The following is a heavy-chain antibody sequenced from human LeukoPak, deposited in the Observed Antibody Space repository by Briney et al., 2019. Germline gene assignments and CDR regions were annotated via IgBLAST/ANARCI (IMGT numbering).Heavy chain of an antibody. CDR1: GFTFSSYE. V-gene: IGHV3-48*03. CDR2: ISSSGSTI. J-gene: IGHJ4*02. D-gene: IGHD3-10*01. Sequence: GGSLRLSCAASGFTFSSYEMNWVRQAPGKGLEWVSYISSSGSTIYYADSVKGRFTISRDNVKNSLYLQMNSLRAEDTAVYYCARGSHYYGSGSYGYWGQGTLVTVSS. CDR3: ARGSHYYGSGSYGY.